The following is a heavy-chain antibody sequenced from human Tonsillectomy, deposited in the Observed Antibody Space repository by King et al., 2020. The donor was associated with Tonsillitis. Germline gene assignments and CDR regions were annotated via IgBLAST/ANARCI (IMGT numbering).Heavy chain of an antibody. CDR2: IRSKAYGGTT. D-gene: IGHD3-3*01. CDR3: NRGGDPDDFWSGSRNWFDP. CDR1: GFIFGDYA. Sequence: VQLVESGGGLVHPGRSLRLSCTASGFIFGDYAMSWFRQAPGKGLEWVGFIRSKAYGGTTEYAASVKGRFTISRDDSKSIAYVQMNSLKTEDTALYYCNRGGDPDDFWSGSRNWFDPWGQGTLVTVSS. V-gene: IGHV3-49*03. J-gene: IGHJ5*02.